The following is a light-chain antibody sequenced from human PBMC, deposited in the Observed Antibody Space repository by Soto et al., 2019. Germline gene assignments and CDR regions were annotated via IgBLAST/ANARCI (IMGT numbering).Light chain of an antibody. V-gene: IGLV2-8*01. CDR2: EVS. J-gene: IGLJ2*01. CDR1: SSDVGGYNY. CDR3: TSYAGSNIWV. Sequence: QSALTQPPSASGSPGQSVTISSTGTSSDVGGYNYVSWFQQHPGKAPKLMIDEVSKRPSGVPDRFSGSKSGNTASLTVSGLQAEDEADYYCTSYAGSNIWVFGGGTKLTVL.